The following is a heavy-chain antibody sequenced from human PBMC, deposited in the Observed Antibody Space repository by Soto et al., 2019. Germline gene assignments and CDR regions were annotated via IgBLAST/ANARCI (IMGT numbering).Heavy chain of an antibody. CDR3: ARVRGQCRQWLMETFAY. Sequence: QVQLVESGGGVVQPGRSLRVSCAASGFTFSIYAMHWVRQAPGTGLEWVAVISYDGTKTYYADSVKGRFTISRDNSKNSRNLQTNSLRDGQTTVYYSARVRGQCRQWLMETFAYWGQGTLVTV. CDR1: GFTFSIYA. J-gene: IGHJ4*02. V-gene: IGHV3-30*03. D-gene: IGHD6-19*01. CDR2: ISYDGTKT.